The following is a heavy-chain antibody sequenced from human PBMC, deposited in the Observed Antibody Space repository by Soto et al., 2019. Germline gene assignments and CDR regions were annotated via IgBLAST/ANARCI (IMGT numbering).Heavy chain of an antibody. CDR2: INHSGST. V-gene: IGHV4-34*01. J-gene: IGHJ6*02. Sequence: QVQLQQWGAGLLKPSETLSLTCAVYGGSFSGYYWSWIRQPPGKGLEWIGEINHSGSTNYNPSLKSRATIAVDTSTNEFSLRLSSVTAGDTAVYYWARGYDILTGYYLAPDYYYYGIDDWGQGTTVTVSS. CDR3: ARGYDILTGYYLAPDYYYYGIDD. CDR1: GGSFSGYY. D-gene: IGHD3-9*01.